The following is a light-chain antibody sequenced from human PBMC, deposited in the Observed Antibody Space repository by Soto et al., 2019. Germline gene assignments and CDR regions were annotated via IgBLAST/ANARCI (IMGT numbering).Light chain of an antibody. J-gene: IGLJ3*02. V-gene: IGLV1-44*01. Sequence: QSVLTQPPSASGTPGQRVTISCSGSSSNIGSNTVNWYQQLPGTATKLLIYSNNQRPSGVPDRFSGSKSGTSASLAISGLQSEDEADYYCAAWDDSLNGWVFCGGTKLTVL. CDR1: SSNIGSNT. CDR2: SNN. CDR3: AAWDDSLNGWV.